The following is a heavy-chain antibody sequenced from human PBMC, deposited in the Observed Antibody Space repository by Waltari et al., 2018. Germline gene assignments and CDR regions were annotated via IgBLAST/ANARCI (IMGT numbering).Heavy chain of an antibody. CDR1: GFSFRDYW. CDR2: IKEDGSEN. CDR3: ARRYSSASYYFDY. D-gene: IGHD6-25*01. J-gene: IGHJ4*02. Sequence: DVRLVESGGGLVQPGGSLRLSCAASGFSFRDYWMSWVRQAPGKGREWVANIKEDGSENDYVDSVKGRFTISRDNVKNTLYLHATRLRAEDTAVYYCARRYSSASYYFDYWGQGSQVIVSS. V-gene: IGHV3-7*02.